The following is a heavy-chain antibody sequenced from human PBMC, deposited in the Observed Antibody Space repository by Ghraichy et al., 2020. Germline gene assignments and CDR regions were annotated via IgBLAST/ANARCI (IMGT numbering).Heavy chain of an antibody. J-gene: IGHJ4*02. CDR3: ARANGYCSRTSCYVFDY. V-gene: IGHV7-4-1*02. D-gene: IGHD2-2*01. Sequence: ASVKVSCKASGYTLTGDAMNWVRQAPGQGLEWMGWINTNTGNPTYAQGFTGRFVFSLDTSVSTAYLQISSLKAEDTAVYYCARANGYCSRTSCYVFDYWGQGTLVTVSS. CDR2: INTNTGNP. CDR1: GYTLTGDA.